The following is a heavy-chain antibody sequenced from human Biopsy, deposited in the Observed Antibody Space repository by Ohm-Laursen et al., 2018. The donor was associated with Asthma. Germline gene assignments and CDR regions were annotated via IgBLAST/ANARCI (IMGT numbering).Heavy chain of an antibody. Sequence: FLRLSCSASGFSFSNYGMHWVRQAPGKGLDWVAVISFDGTNRNYTDSVKGRFTISRDNSRNTLHLEMNNLRAEDTAVYFCAKEVFPGWELRRGPDSWGQGTLVTVSS. CDR1: GFSFSNYG. D-gene: IGHD1-26*01. V-gene: IGHV3-30*18. J-gene: IGHJ4*02. CDR3: AKEVFPGWELRRGPDS. CDR2: ISFDGTNR.